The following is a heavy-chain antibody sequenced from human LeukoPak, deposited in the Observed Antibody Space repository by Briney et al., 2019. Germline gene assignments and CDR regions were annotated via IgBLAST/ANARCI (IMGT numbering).Heavy chain of an antibody. CDR1: VFTFGDSG. CDR2: MRSKSYGGPP. CDR3: TRAPDYDFWLDS. J-gene: IGHJ4*02. V-gene: IGHV3-49*04. D-gene: IGHD3-3*01. Sequence: GGSLRLSCTGSVFTFGDSGINWVRQASGKGLEWVGIMRSKSYGGPPQYAASMSGRVTISRDDSKSSAYLQMNSLEIEDTALYYCTRAPDYDFWLDSWGQGTLVTVSS.